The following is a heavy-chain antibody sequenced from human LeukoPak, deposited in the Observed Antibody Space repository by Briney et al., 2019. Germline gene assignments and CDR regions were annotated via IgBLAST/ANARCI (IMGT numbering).Heavy chain of an antibody. V-gene: IGHV1-46*01. CDR1: GYTFTSYY. Sequence: ASVKVSCKASGYTFTSYYMHWVRQAPGQGLEWMGIINPSGGSTSYAQKFQGRVTMTRDMSTSTVYMELSSLRSEDTAVYYCARNSGCDPMDVWGKGTTVTISS. J-gene: IGHJ6*03. CDR2: INPSGGST. D-gene: IGHD5-12*01. CDR3: ARNSGCDPMDV.